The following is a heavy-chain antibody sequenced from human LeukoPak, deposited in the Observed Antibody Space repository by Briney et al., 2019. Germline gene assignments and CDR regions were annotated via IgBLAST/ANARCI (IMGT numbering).Heavy chain of an antibody. CDR3: AKDTIYDILTGYLDYYYYYYMDV. CDR1: GFTFSSYG. Sequence: GGSLSLSCAAPGFTFSSYGMHWVRQAPGKGLEWVAFIRYDGSNKYYADSVKGRFTISRDNSKNTLYLQMNSLRAEDTAVYYCAKDTIYDILTGYLDYYYYYYMDVWGKGTTVTVSS. V-gene: IGHV3-30*02. D-gene: IGHD3-9*01. J-gene: IGHJ6*03. CDR2: IRYDGSNK.